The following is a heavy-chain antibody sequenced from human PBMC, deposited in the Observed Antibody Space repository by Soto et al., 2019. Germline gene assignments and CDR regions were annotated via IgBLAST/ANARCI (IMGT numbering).Heavy chain of an antibody. D-gene: IGHD5-12*01. CDR2: LSAYNGNT. J-gene: IGHJ3*02. CDR1: GCTFTSYG. Sequence: ASVKVSCTASGCTFTSYGISWVRPAPLQGLEWMVWLSAYNGNTNYAQKLQGRVTMTTDTSKSTAYMELRSLRSDDTAVYYCARGGYSGYDLAFDIWGQGPMVTVSS. CDR3: ARGGYSGYDLAFDI. V-gene: IGHV1-18*01.